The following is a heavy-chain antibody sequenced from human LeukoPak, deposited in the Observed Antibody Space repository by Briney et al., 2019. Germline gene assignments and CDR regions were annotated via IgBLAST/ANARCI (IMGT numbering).Heavy chain of an antibody. D-gene: IGHD3-10*01. Sequence: GGSLRLSCAASGFKFSNHGMHWVRQAPGKGLEWVAVIWSDGSNKYYADSVKGRFTISRDNSKNTLYLQMNSLRAEDTAVYSCARASGPFDYWGQGTLVTVSS. CDR1: GFKFSNHG. V-gene: IGHV3-33*01. CDR3: ARASGPFDY. J-gene: IGHJ4*02. CDR2: IWSDGSNK.